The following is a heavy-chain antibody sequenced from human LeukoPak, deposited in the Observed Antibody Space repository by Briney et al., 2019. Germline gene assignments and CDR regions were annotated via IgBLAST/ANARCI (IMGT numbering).Heavy chain of an antibody. CDR3: ATDRSGWYLSAEYFQH. V-gene: IGHV1-24*01. CDR2: FDPEDGET. CDR1: GYTLTELS. Sequence: ASVKVSCKVSGYTLTELSMHWVRQAPGKGLEWMGGFDPEDGETIYAQKFQGRVTMTEDTSTDTAYMELSSLRSEDTAVYYCATDRSGWYLSAEYFQHWGQGTLVTVSS. D-gene: IGHD6-19*01. J-gene: IGHJ1*01.